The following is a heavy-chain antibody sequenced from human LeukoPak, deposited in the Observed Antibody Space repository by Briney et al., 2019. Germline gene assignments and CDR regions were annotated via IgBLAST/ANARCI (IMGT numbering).Heavy chain of an antibody. CDR1: RYTFTSYG. J-gene: IGHJ6*04. CDR3: ARDLPYCGGDCYSNGMDV. V-gene: IGHV1-18*04. CDR2: ISAYNGNT. D-gene: IGHD2-21*02. Sequence: GASVKVSCKASRYTFTSYGISWVRQAPGQGLEWMGWISAYNGNTNYAQKLQGRVTMTTDTSTSTAYMELRSLRSDDTAVYYCARDLPYCGGDCYSNGMDVWGKGTTVTVSS.